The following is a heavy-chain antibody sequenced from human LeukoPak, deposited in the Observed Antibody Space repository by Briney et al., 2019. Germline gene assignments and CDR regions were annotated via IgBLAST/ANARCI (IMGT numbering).Heavy chain of an antibody. V-gene: IGHV3-21*01. CDR1: GFTFSSYG. CDR3: ARGRRYDYVWGSYLDWFDP. Sequence: SGGSLRLSCAASGFTFSSYGMNWVRQAPGKGLEWVSSISGSSSYIYYADSVKGRFTISRDNAKNTLYLQMNSLRAEDTAVYYCARGRRYDYVWGSYLDWFDPWGQGTLVTVSS. CDR2: ISGSSSYI. J-gene: IGHJ5*02. D-gene: IGHD3-16*02.